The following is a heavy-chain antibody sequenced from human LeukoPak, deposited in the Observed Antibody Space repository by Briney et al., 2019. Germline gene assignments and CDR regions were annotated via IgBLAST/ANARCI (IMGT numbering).Heavy chain of an antibody. V-gene: IGHV3-30-3*01. Sequence: GGSLRLSCAASGFTFSSYAMHWVRQAPGKGLEWVAVISYDGYNKYYADSVKGRFTISRDNAQSSMYLQMNSLRAEDTAVYYCARILTTVTTVEYWGQGTLVTVSS. CDR3: ARILTTVTTVEY. CDR1: GFTFSSYA. D-gene: IGHD4-17*01. J-gene: IGHJ4*02. CDR2: ISYDGYNK.